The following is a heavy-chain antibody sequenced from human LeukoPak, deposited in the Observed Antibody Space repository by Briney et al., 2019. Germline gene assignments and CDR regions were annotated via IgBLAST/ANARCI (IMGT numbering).Heavy chain of an antibody. J-gene: IGHJ4*02. Sequence: SVKVSCKASGGTFSSYAISWVRQAPGQGLEWMGGIIPIFGTANYAQKFQGRVTITTDESTNTAYMELSSLRSEDTAVYYCARGYCSGGSCERMPLDYWGQGTLVTVSS. CDR2: IIPIFGTA. D-gene: IGHD2-15*01. CDR1: GGTFSSYA. CDR3: ARGYCSGGSCERMPLDY. V-gene: IGHV1-69*05.